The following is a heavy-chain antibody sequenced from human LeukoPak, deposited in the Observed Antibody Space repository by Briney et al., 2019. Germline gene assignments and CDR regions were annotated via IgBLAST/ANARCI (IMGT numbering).Heavy chain of an antibody. J-gene: IGHJ4*02. CDR1: GFTFSHHG. D-gene: IGHD1-1*01. CDR2: IRNDGSNH. CDR3: VRDYNWGFDY. Sequence: SGGSLRPSCAASGFTFSHHGMHWVRQAPGKGLGWVAFIRNDGSNHYYADSVKGRFTISRDNSKNNVYLQMYSLRVEDTSIYYCVRDYNWGFDYWGQGTVVTVSS. V-gene: IGHV3-30*02.